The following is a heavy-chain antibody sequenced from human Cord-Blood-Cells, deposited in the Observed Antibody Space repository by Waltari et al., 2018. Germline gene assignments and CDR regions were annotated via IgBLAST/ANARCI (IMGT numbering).Heavy chain of an antibody. CDR2: MNPNSGNT. CDR3: ARTIAARLYWYFDL. CDR1: GYTFTSSD. V-gene: IGHV1-8*03. D-gene: IGHD6-6*01. J-gene: IGHJ2*01. Sequence: QVQLVQSGAEVKKPGASLTVSCTAAGYTFTSSDINWVRQATGQRLEWMGWMNPNSGNTGYAQKFQGRVTITRNTSISTAYMELSSLRSEDTAVYYCARTIAARLYWYFDLWGRGTLVTVSS.